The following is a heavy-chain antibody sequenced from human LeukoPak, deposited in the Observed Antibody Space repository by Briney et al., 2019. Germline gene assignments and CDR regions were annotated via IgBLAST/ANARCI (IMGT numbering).Heavy chain of an antibody. J-gene: IGHJ4*02. V-gene: IGHV4-61*02. CDR2: MFTTGTI. CDR3: ARLSGRDYYFDY. D-gene: IGHD4/OR15-4a*01. Sequence: SETLSPTCTVSGGSVNSGSYYWSWIRQPAGKGLEWIGRMFTTGTINYNPSLKSRVTISLDTSKNQFSLKLSSVTAADTAVYYCARLSGRDYYFDYWGQGTLVTVSS. CDR1: GGSVNSGSYY.